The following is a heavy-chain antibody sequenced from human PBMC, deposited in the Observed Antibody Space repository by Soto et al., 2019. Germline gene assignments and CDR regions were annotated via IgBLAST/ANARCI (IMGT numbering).Heavy chain of an antibody. V-gene: IGHV3-23*01. J-gene: IGHJ3*02. CDR2: ISGTGGST. D-gene: IGHD7-27*01. CDR3: GTGNSKWGTGDAFDI. Sequence: EVQLLESGGGVVQPGGSLRLSCAASGFTFNNYALNWVRQAPGKGLEWVSSISGTGGSTFYAGSAKGRFTISRDNSKNTLFLQMTSLRAEDTSVYYCGTGNSKWGTGDAFDIWGQGTMVTVSS. CDR1: GFTFNNYA.